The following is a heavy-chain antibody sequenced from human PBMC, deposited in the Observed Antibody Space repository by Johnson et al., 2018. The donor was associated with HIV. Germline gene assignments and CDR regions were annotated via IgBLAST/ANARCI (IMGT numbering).Heavy chain of an antibody. Sequence: VQLVESGGGVVQPGGSLRLSCAASGFTVSSNYMSWVRQAPGKGLEWVSVIYSGGSTYYADSVKGRFTLSRDSSKNTLYLQMNSLRAEDTAVYYCAKDLETGDDYVWGSYQLGAFDIWGQGTMVTVSS. V-gene: IGHV3-53*01. CDR1: GFTVSSNY. CDR3: AKDLETGDDYVWGSYQLGAFDI. D-gene: IGHD3-16*02. CDR2: IYSGGST. J-gene: IGHJ3*02.